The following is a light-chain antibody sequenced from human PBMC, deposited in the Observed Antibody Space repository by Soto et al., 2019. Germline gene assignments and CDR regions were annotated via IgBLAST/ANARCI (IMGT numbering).Light chain of an antibody. J-gene: IGKJ4*01. Sequence: EIVLTQSPATLSLSPGERANLSCRASQSVRSFLAWYQQKPGQAPRLLIYDASNRATGVPGRFSGSGSGTDFTLTISSLEPEDFAVYYCQQRSSWPPALSFGGGTKVE. CDR2: DAS. V-gene: IGKV3-11*01. CDR3: QQRSSWPPALS. CDR1: QSVRSF.